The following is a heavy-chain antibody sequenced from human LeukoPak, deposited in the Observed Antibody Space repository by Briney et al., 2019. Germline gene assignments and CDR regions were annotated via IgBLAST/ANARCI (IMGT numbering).Heavy chain of an antibody. D-gene: IGHD1-14*01. CDR2: IIPIFGTA. J-gene: IGHJ6*02. Sequence: ASVKVSCKASGGTFSSYAISWVRQAPGQGLEWMGGIIPIFGTANYAQKFQGRVTITADESTSTAYMELSSLRSEDTAVYYCATRLRGGPEYGMDVWGQGTTVTVSS. V-gene: IGHV1-69*01. CDR3: ATRLRGGPEYGMDV. CDR1: GGTFSSYA.